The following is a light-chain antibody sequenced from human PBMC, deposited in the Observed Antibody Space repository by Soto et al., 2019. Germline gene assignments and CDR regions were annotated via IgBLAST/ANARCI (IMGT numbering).Light chain of an antibody. CDR1: QNIRSN. CDR3: QQYNYWPKT. Sequence: EIVMTQSPATLSVSPGERATLSCRASQNIRSNLAWYQQARGQAPRLLIYGATTRATGIPARFSGSGSGTEFTLTLSSLQSEDFSVYYCQQYNYWPKTFGQGTEVELK. V-gene: IGKV3-15*01. CDR2: GAT. J-gene: IGKJ1*01.